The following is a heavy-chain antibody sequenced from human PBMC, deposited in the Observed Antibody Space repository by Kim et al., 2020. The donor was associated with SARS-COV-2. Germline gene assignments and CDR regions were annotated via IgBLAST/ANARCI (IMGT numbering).Heavy chain of an antibody. CDR3: ARDPGRSPGSGWYYFDY. V-gene: IGHV3-30*04. Sequence: GGSLRLSCAASGFTFSSYAMHWVRQAPGKGLEWVAVISYDGSNKYYADSVKGRFTISRDNSKNTLYLQMNSLGAEETAVYYCARDPGRSPGSGWYYFDYWGQGTQVTDSS. CDR2: ISYDGSNK. J-gene: IGHJ4*02. CDR1: GFTFSSYA. D-gene: IGHD6-19*01.